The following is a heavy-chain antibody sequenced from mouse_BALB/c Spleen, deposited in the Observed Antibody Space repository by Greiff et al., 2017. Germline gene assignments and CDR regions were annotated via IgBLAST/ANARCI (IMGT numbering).Heavy chain of an antibody. V-gene: IGHV1S137*01. D-gene: IGHD2-14*01. CDR3: ARYVRAMDY. CDR1: GYTFTDYA. CDR2: ISTYYGDA. J-gene: IGHJ4*01. Sequence: QVQLQQSGAELVRPGVSVKISCKGSGYTFTDYAMHWVKQSHAKSLEWIGVISTYYGDASYNQKFKGKATMTVDKSSSTAYMELARLTSEDSAIYYCARYVRAMDYWGQGTSVTVSS.